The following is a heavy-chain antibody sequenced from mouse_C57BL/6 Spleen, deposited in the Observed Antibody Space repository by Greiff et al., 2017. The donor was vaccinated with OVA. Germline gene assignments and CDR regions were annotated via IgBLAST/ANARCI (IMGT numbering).Heavy chain of an antibody. CDR3: ARWGYDGSSYRYFDY. CDR2: INPNNGGT. D-gene: IGHD1-1*01. J-gene: IGHJ2*01. CDR1: GYTFTDYY. V-gene: IGHV1-26*01. Sequence: EVQLQQSGPELVKPGASVKISCKASGYTFTDYYMNWVKQSHGKSLEWIGDINPNNGGTSYNQKFKGKATLTVDKSSSTAYMEMRSLTSEDAAVYYCARWGYDGSSYRYFDYWGQGTTLTVSS.